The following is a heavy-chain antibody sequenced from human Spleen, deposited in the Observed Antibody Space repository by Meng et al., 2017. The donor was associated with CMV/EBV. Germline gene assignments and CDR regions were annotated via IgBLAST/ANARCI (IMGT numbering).Heavy chain of an antibody. D-gene: IGHD6-19*01. CDR2: INSDGSST. CDR1: GFTFSSYW. CDR3: AREDIAVGATGA. J-gene: IGHJ5*02. V-gene: IGHV3-74*01. Sequence: GESLKISCAASGFTFSSYWMHWVRQVPGKGLVWVSHINSDGSSTSYADSVKGRFTISRDNAKNTLYLQMHSLGAEDTAVYYCAREDIAVGATGAWGQGTLVTSPQ.